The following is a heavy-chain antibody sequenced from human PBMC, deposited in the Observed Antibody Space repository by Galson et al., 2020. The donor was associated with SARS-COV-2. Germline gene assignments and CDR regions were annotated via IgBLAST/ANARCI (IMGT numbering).Heavy chain of an antibody. CDR3: ARGSGTYYRYNFFGP. D-gene: IGHD1-26*01. J-gene: IGHJ5*02. CDR2: ISSNGDST. V-gene: IGHV3-64*01. CDR1: GFTFSTSA. Sequence: TGGSLRLSCAASGFTFSTSAIHWVRQAPGKGLEYVSGISSNGDSTYYANSVKGRFTISRDNSKSTLYLQMGSLRAEDMAVYYCARGSGTYYRYNFFGPWGQGTLVTVSS.